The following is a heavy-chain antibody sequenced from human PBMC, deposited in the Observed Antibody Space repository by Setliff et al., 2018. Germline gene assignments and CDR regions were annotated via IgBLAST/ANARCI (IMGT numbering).Heavy chain of an antibody. D-gene: IGHD3-3*01. CDR1: GDTFSRYA. J-gene: IGHJ3*02. CDR2: IIPIFGTA. CDR3: ARAPSPWVHTIFGVVRDAFDI. V-gene: IGHV1-69*06. Sequence: GASVKVSCKASGDTFSRYAISWVRQAPGQGLEWMGTIIPIFGTANYAQKFQGRVTITADKSTSTAYMELSSLRSEDTAVYYCARAPSPWVHTIFGVVRDAFDIWGQGTMVTVSS.